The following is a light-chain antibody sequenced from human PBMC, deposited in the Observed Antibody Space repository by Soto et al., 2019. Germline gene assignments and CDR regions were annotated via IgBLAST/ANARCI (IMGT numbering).Light chain of an antibody. Sequence: EIVLTQSPATLSLSPGERATLSCRASQSVSIYLAWYQQKPGQAPRLLIYDTSNRATGIPVRFSGSASGTDFTLTISSLEPEDFAVYYCHQRANWPWTFGQGTKVDIK. CDR1: QSVSIY. V-gene: IGKV3-11*01. J-gene: IGKJ1*01. CDR2: DTS. CDR3: HQRANWPWT.